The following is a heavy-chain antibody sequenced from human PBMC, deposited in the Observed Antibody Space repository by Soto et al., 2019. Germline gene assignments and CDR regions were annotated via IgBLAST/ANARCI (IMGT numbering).Heavy chain of an antibody. CDR2: INAGNGNT. Sequence: ASVKVSCKASGYTFTSYAMHWVRQAPGQRLEWMGWINAGNGNTKYSQKFQGRVTITRDTSASTAYMELGSLRSEDTAVYYCARGPPPYSSSWNWFDPWGQGTLVAVSS. V-gene: IGHV1-3*01. CDR3: ARGPPPYSSSWNWFDP. CDR1: GYTFTSYA. J-gene: IGHJ5*02. D-gene: IGHD6-13*01.